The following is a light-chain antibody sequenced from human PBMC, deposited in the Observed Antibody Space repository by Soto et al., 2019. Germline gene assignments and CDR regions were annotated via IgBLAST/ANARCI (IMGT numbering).Light chain of an antibody. J-gene: IGLJ2*01. V-gene: IGLV1-47*02. CDR2: SYN. CDR3: AAWDDSLSGVV. Sequence: QSVLTQPPSASGTPGQRVTISCSGSSSNIGINYVYWYQQFPGTAPKLLIYSYNQRPSGVPDRFSGSKSGTSASLAISGLRTEDEADYYCAAWDDSLSGVVFGGGTQLTVL. CDR1: SSNIGINY.